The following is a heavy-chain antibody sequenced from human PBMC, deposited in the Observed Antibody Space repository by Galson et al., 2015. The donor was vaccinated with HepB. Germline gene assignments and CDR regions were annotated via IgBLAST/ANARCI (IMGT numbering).Heavy chain of an antibody. D-gene: IGHD6-13*01. Sequence: SLRLSCAASGFTFSSYAMHWVRQAPGKGLEWVAVISYDGSNKYYADSVKGRFTISKDNSKNTLYLQMNSLRAEDTAVYYCARSAIAAAGPNWYFDLWGRGTLVTVSS. J-gene: IGHJ2*01. CDR3: ARSAIAAAGPNWYFDL. V-gene: IGHV3-30*04. CDR1: GFTFSSYA. CDR2: ISYDGSNK.